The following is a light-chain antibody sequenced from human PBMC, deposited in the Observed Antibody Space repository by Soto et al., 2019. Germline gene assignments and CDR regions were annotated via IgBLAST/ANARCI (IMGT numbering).Light chain of an antibody. J-gene: IGLJ2*01. CDR1: SSNIGNNY. V-gene: IGLV1-51*01. CDR3: GTWDSSRSAHVV. CDR2: DNN. Sequence: QSVLTQPPSVSAAPGQKVTISCSGSSSNIGNNYVSWFQQLPGTAPKLLIYDNNKRPSGIPDRFSGSKSGTSATLGITGLQTGDEADYYCGTWDSSRSAHVVFGGGTKLTVL.